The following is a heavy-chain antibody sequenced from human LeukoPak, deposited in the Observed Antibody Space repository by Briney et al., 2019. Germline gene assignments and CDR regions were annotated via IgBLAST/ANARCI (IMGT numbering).Heavy chain of an antibody. V-gene: IGHV1-18*01. CDR1: GYTFGSYG. J-gene: IGHJ5*02. CDR2: ISPYNGNT. Sequence: GASVKVSCKASGYTFGSYGVSWVRQAPGQGLEWMAWISPYNGNTNYAQEFQGRVTMTTDTSTSTAYMELRSLRADDTAVYYCARDSASVWPGSSGWSNWFDPWGQGTLVTVSS. CDR3: ARDSASVWPGSSGWSNWFDP. D-gene: IGHD6-19*01.